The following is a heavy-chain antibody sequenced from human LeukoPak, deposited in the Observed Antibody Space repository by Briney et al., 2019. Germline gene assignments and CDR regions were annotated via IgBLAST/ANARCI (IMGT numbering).Heavy chain of an antibody. CDR2: ISSSGGTI. CDR3: ARSPPVSIVWGTYDY. Sequence: GGSLRLSCTASGFTFSDYYMSWIRQAPGKGLEWVSYISSSGGTIYYADSVKGRFTISRDNSKNTLYLQMNSLRAEDTAVYYCARSPPVSIVWGTYDYWGQGTLVTVSS. CDR1: GFTFSDYY. D-gene: IGHD3-16*01. J-gene: IGHJ4*02. V-gene: IGHV3-11*04.